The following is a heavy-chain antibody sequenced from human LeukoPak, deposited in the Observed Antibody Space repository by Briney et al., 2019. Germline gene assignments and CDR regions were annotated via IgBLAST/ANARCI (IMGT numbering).Heavy chain of an antibody. CDR2: ISSSGSTI. J-gene: IGHJ3*02. Sequence: PGGSLRLSCAASGFTFSSYSMNWIRQAPGKGLEWVSYISSSGSTIYYADSVKGRFTISRDNAKNSLYLQMNSLRAEDTAVYYCARAAGIPNYYDSSGYLPRDAFDIWGQGTMVTVSS. D-gene: IGHD3-22*01. V-gene: IGHV3-48*04. CDR1: GFTFSSYS. CDR3: ARAAGIPNYYDSSGYLPRDAFDI.